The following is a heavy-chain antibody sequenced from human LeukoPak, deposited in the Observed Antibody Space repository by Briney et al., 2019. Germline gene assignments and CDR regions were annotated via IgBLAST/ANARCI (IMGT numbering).Heavy chain of an antibody. CDR3: AKDYYDSSGYYLSYFDY. Sequence: GGSLRLSCAVSGFTFSSYSMNWVRQAPGKGLEWVSYITSSSSTTYYADSVKGRFTISRDNSKSTLYLQMNSLRAEDTAVYYCAKDYYDSSGYYLSYFDYWGQGTLVTVSS. CDR2: ITSSSSTT. J-gene: IGHJ4*02. D-gene: IGHD3-22*01. CDR1: GFTFSSYS. V-gene: IGHV3-48*01.